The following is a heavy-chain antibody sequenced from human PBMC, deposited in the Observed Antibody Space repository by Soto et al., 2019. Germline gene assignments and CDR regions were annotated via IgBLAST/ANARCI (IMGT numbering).Heavy chain of an antibody. J-gene: IGHJ4*02. CDR2: IFSSGRT. Sequence: VQLQESGPGLVKPSETLSLSCTVSGASLLSSYWSWVRQPAGKGLEWIGHIFSSGRTSYNPSLKNRLTLSIDTSKNLFSLNLSSVTAADTAVYYWAKGWDEKYFDSWCQGSLVTVSS. CDR3: AKGWDEKYFDS. CDR1: GASLLSSY. D-gene: IGHD1-26*01. V-gene: IGHV4-4*07.